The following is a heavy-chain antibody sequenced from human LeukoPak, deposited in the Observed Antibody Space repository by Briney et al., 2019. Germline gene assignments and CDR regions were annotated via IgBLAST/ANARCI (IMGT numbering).Heavy chain of an antibody. CDR2: IYYSGST. J-gene: IGHJ5*02. V-gene: IGHV4-59*08. D-gene: IGHD6-19*01. CDR3: ARRGYSSGWYWFDP. CDR1: GGSISSYY. Sequence: PSETLSLTCTVSGGSISSYYWSWIRQPPGKGLEWIGNIYYSGSTNYNPSLKSRVTISVDTSKNQFSLKLSSVTAADTAMYYCARRGYSSGWYWFDPWGQGTLVTVSS.